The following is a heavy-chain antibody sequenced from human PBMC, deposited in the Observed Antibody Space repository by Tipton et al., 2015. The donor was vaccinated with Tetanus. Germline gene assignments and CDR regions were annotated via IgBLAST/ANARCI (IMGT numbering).Heavy chain of an antibody. CDR2: INPSGGGSS. Sequence: GLVKPSETLSLSCAVYGGSLSGYHWSWIRQPPGKGLEWIGEINPSGGGSSNYDPSLKSRVTFSVDTSKNQFSLMLRSVTAADTAIYYCAREVPAAGHFDSWGQGTLVTVSS. V-gene: IGHV4-34*01. CDR3: AREVPAAGHFDS. D-gene: IGHD2-2*01. CDR1: GGSLSGYH. J-gene: IGHJ4*02.